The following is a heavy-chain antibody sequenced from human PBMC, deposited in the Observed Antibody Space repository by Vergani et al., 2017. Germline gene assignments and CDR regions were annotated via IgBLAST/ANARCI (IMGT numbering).Heavy chain of an antibody. Sequence: QVQLVESGGGVFQPGRSLRLSCAASGFTFNQYGMHWVRQAPGKGLEWVAVTWYDGNNKQYADSVKGRFTISRDNSKSTMYLKMNSLRDEDTGVYYCARDLRLLYNRFDPWGQGTLVTVSS. CDR3: ARDLRLLYNRFDP. D-gene: IGHD1-14*01. CDR1: GFTFNQYG. J-gene: IGHJ5*02. V-gene: IGHV3-33*01. CDR2: TWYDGNNK.